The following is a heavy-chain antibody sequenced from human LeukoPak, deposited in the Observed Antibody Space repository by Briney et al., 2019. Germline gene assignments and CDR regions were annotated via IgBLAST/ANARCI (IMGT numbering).Heavy chain of an antibody. V-gene: IGHV4-59*01. CDR3: ARESSSGFYFHY. D-gene: IGHD6-19*01. Sequence: SSETLSLTCTVSGGSISSYYWSWIQQPPGKGLEWIGYIYYSGSTNYNPSLKSRVTISVDTSKNQFSLKLSSVTAADTAVYYCARESSSGFYFHYWGQGALVTVSS. CDR2: IYYSGST. CDR1: GGSISSYY. J-gene: IGHJ4*02.